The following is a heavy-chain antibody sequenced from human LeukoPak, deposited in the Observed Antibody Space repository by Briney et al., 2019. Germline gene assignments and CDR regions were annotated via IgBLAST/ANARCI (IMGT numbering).Heavy chain of an antibody. J-gene: IGHJ4*02. Sequence: GGSLRLSCAASGFTINSYAMTWVRQAPGKGLEWISYISSHGSTIYYADSVKGRFTISRDSANNSLYLQMNSLTAADTALYFCARVNMIRGVIDYWGQGTLVTVSS. CDR2: ISSHGSTI. CDR1: GFTINSYA. D-gene: IGHD3-10*01. V-gene: IGHV3-48*03. CDR3: ARVNMIRGVIDY.